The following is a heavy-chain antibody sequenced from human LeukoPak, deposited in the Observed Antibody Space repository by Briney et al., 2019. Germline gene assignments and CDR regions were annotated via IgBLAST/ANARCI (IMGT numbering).Heavy chain of an antibody. CDR3: ARGWYYGPYYFDY. CDR2: ISSSSSTI. V-gene: IGHV3-48*02. Sequence: GGPLRLSCAASGFTFSSYSMNWVRQAPGKGLEWLSYISSSSSTIYYADSVKGRFTISRDNAKNSLYLQMNSLRDEDTAVYYCARGWYYGPYYFDYWGQGTLVTVSS. D-gene: IGHD3-10*01. CDR1: GFTFSSYS. J-gene: IGHJ4*02.